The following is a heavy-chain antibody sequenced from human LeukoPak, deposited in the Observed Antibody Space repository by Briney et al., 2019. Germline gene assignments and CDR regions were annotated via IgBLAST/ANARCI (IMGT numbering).Heavy chain of an antibody. CDR1: GFTFSIFA. Sequence: GGSLRLSCAASGFTFSIFAMHWVRQAPGKGLEWVAVISYDESTKYYADSVKGRFTISRDNSKNTLYLQMNSLRVEDTAVYYCAKSWGYTRPYYNYMDVWGKGTTVTVSS. CDR2: ISYDESTK. CDR3: AKSWGYTRPYYNYMDV. V-gene: IGHV3-30-3*02. D-gene: IGHD3-16*02. J-gene: IGHJ6*03.